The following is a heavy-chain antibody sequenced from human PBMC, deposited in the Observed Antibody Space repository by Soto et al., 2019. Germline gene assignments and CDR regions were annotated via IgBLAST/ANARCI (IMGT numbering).Heavy chain of an antibody. Sequence: GGSLRLSCAASGLTFSSYWMSWVRQAPGKGLEWVANIKQDGSEKYYVDSVKGRFTISRDNAKNSLYLQMNSLRAEDTAVYYCARGGIAAALDYWGQGTLVTVSS. CDR1: GLTFSSYW. D-gene: IGHD6-13*01. CDR3: ARGGIAAALDY. V-gene: IGHV3-7*03. J-gene: IGHJ4*02. CDR2: IKQDGSEK.